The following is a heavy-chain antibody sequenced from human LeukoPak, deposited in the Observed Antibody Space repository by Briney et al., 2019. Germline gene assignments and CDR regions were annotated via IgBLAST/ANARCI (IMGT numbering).Heavy chain of an antibody. J-gene: IGHJ4*02. CDR3: TKDLRYYYADNHSETDEHDY. V-gene: IGHV3-66*02. Sequence: GGSLRLSCAASGFTVSSNYMNWVRQAPGKGLEWVSVIYSGGSTYYADSVKGRFTISRDNSKNTLSLQMNSLRVEDTALYYCTKDLRYYYADNHSETDEHDYRGQGTLVTVSS. CDR2: IYSGGST. CDR1: GFTVSSNY. D-gene: IGHD4-23*01.